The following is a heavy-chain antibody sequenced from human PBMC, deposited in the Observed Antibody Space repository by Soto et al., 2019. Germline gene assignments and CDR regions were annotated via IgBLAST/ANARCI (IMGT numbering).Heavy chain of an antibody. Sequence: EVQLVESGGGLVKPGGSLRLSCAASGFTFSSYNMNWVRQAPGKGLEWVSSISSSSSYIYYADSVKGRFTISRDNAKNSLYLQMNSLRAEDTAVYYCARTRRYGYNNYYYYYGMDVWGQGTTVTVSS. D-gene: IGHD5-12*01. J-gene: IGHJ6*02. CDR3: ARTRRYGYNNYYYYYGMDV. V-gene: IGHV3-21*01. CDR1: GFTFSSYN. CDR2: ISSSSSYI.